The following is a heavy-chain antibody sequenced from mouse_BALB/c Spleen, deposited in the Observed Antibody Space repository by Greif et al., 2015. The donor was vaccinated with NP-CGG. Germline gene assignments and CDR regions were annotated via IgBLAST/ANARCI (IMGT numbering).Heavy chain of an antibody. CDR2: INPSTGYT. Sequence: QVQLKQSGAELAKPGASVKMSCKASGYTFTSYWMHWVKQRPGQGLEWIGYINPSTGYTEYNQKFKDKATLTADKSSSTAYMQLSSLTSEDSAVYYCAPITTVVDYAMDYWGQGTSVTVSS. CDR3: APITTVVDYAMDY. CDR1: GYTFTSYW. V-gene: IGHV1-7*01. J-gene: IGHJ4*01. D-gene: IGHD1-1*01.